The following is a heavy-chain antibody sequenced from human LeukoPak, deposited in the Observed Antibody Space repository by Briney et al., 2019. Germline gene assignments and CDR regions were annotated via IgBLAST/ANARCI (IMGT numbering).Heavy chain of an antibody. V-gene: IGHV4-39*07. J-gene: IGHJ3*02. CDR1: GGSISSSSYY. CDR3: ARESFQAFDI. CDR2: IYYSGST. D-gene: IGHD1-26*01. Sequence: SEPLSLPFTVSGGSISSSSYYWGWIRPPPGKGLEWIGSIYYSGSTYYNPSLKSRVTISVDTSKSPFSPKLSSVTAADTAIYYCARESFQAFDIWGQGTLVTVSS.